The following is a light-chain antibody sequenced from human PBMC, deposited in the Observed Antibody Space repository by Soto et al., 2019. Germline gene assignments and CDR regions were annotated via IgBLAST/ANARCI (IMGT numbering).Light chain of an antibody. CDR2: DTF. CDR3: QQYKSYPLT. Sequence: DIQMTQSPSSLSASVGDRVTITCRASQDISNSLAWFQQKPGKAPECLIYDTFDLQNGVPSRFSGSGSGTDFTLTISSLQPDDFASYSCQQYKSYPLTFGGGTKVELK. CDR1: QDISNS. J-gene: IGKJ4*01. V-gene: IGKV1-16*01.